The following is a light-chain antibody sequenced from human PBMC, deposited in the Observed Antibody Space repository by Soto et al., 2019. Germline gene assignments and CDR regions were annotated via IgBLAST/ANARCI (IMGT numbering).Light chain of an antibody. CDR2: SAS. Sequence: DIQLTQSPSFLSASVGDRVTITCRASQGISSFLAWYQHKPGRAPKLLIYSASTLQSGVPSSFSGSGSGTEFTLTISSLQPEDFATYYCQHLKSYTFGGGTKVEIK. V-gene: IGKV1-9*01. J-gene: IGKJ4*01. CDR3: QHLKSYT. CDR1: QGISSF.